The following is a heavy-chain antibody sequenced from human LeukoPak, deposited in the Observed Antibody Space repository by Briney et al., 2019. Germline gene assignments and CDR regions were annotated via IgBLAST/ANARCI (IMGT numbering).Heavy chain of an antibody. D-gene: IGHD3-9*01. CDR2: IYTSGSP. CDR3: ARMGEYFDWLLLAY. J-gene: IGHJ4*02. CDR1: SGSISSYD. Sequence: SETLSLTCTVSSGSISSYDWSWIRQPAGKGLEWIGRIYTSGSPNYNPSLKSRVTMSVDTSKNQFSLKLSSVTAADTAVYYCARMGEYFDWLLLAYWGQGTLVTVSS. V-gene: IGHV4-4*07.